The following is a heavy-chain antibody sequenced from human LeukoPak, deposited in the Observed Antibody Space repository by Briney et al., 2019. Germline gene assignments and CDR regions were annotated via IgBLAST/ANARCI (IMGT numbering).Heavy chain of an antibody. J-gene: IGHJ3*02. CDR3: ARAYGDYGLGAFDI. CDR2: IYHSGST. Sequence: SETLSLTCTVSGYSISSGYYWGWIRQPPGKGLEWIGSIYHSGSTYYNPSLKSRVTISVDTSKNQFSLKLSSVTAADTAVYYCARAYGDYGLGAFDIWGQGTMVTVSS. V-gene: IGHV4-38-2*02. CDR1: GYSISSGYY. D-gene: IGHD4-17*01.